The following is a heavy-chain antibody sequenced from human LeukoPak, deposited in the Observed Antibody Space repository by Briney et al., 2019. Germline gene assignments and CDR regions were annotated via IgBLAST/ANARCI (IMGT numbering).Heavy chain of an antibody. CDR3: ARDRDFDSSGYDLDGGPLTLEY. CDR2: IYHTGYT. Sequence: SETLSLTCTVSGRPISSGNYYWTWIRQPPGGGLEWIGYIYHTGYTFYNPSLKSRVTLSVDTSRNQFSLKPNSVTAADAAVYFCARDRDFDSSGYDLDGGPLTLEYWGQGSLVTVSS. V-gene: IGHV4-30-4*08. J-gene: IGHJ4*02. D-gene: IGHD3-22*01. CDR1: GRPISSGNYY.